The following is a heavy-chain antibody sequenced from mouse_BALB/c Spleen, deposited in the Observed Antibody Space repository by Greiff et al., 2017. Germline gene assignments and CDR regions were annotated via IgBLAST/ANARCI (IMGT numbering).Heavy chain of an antibody. CDR2: IYPGDGDT. Sequence: QVQLQQSGPELVKPGASVKISCKASGYAFTSSWMNWVKQRPGQGLEWIGRIYPGDGDTNYNGKFKGKATLTADKSSSTAYMQLSSLTSVDSAVYVCTRERGHMDYWGQGTTVTVSS. V-gene: IGHV1-82*01. CDR3: TRERGHMDY. J-gene: IGHJ4*01. CDR1: GYAFTSSW.